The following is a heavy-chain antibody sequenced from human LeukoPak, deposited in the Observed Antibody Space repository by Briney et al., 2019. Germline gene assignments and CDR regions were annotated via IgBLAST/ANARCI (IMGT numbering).Heavy chain of an antibody. J-gene: IGHJ6*02. V-gene: IGHV1-2*02. CDR1: GYTFIGYY. D-gene: IGHD1-7*01. Sequence: ASVKVSCKASGYTFIGYYIHWVRQAPGRGLEWMGWINPNSGGTRNAQKLQGRVTMTSDTSTRTAYMELSSLKSDDTAVYYCARRLTRVNSYYGLDVWGQGTTVTVSS. CDR3: ARRLTRVNSYYGLDV. CDR2: INPNSGGT.